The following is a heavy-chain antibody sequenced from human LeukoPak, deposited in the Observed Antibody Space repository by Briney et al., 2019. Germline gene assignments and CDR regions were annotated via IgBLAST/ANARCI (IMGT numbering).Heavy chain of an antibody. CDR2: LYPGDSDA. J-gene: IGHJ4*02. Sequence: GESLKISCKGSGYSFTNYWIGWVRQMPGKGLECMGILYPGDSDARYGPSFQGQVTISADKSITTAYLQWSSLKASDTAMYYCATSTGGGSFDYWGRRTLVTISS. CDR1: GYSFTNYW. V-gene: IGHV5-51*01. CDR3: ATSTGGGSFDY. D-gene: IGHD2-15*01.